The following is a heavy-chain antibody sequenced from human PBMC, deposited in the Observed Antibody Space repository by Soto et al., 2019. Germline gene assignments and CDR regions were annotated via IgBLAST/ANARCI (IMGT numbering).Heavy chain of an antibody. CDR1: GFTFSSYS. Sequence: VQLVESGGGLVKPGGSLRLSCAASGFTFSSYSMNWVRQAPGKGLEWVSSISSSSSYIYYADSVKGRFTISRDNAKNSLYLQMNSLRAEDTAVYYCARVYCGGDCYHFDYWGQGTLVTVSS. J-gene: IGHJ4*02. D-gene: IGHD2-21*02. V-gene: IGHV3-21*01. CDR2: ISSSSSYI. CDR3: ARVYCGGDCYHFDY.